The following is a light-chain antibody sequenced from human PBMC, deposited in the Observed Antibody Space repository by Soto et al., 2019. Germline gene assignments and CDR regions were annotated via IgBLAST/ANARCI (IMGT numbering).Light chain of an antibody. V-gene: IGLV7-43*01. CDR3: LLYYGGAQVL. J-gene: IGLJ2*01. CDR1: AGAVTSAYY. CDR2: STS. Sequence: QAVVTQEPSLTVSPGGTVTLTCASSAGAVTSAYYTNWLQQKPGQAPRSLIYSTSEKHSWTPARFSGSLLGGKAALTLSAAQPEDEADYYCLLYYGGAQVLFGGGTKLTVL.